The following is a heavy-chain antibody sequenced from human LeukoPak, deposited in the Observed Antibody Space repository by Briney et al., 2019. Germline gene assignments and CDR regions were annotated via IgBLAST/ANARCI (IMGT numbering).Heavy chain of an antibody. CDR2: INPSGGST. J-gene: IGHJ4*02. D-gene: IGHD5-24*01. CDR3: ARDMRETWLQFVLGFFDY. CDR1: GYTFSNYY. V-gene: IGHV1-46*01. Sequence: ASVKVSCKASGYTFSNYYMHWVRQAPGQGLEWMGIINPSGGSTSYAQKFQGRVTMTRDTSTSTICMELSSLRSEDTAVYYCARDMRETWLQFVLGFFDYWGQGTLVTVSS.